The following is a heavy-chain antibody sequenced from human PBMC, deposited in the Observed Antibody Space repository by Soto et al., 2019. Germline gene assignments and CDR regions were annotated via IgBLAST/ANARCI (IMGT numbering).Heavy chain of an antibody. CDR1: GYTFTSYD. Sequence: QVQLVQSGAEVKKPGASVKVSCKASGYTFTSYDINWVRQATGQGLEWMGWMNPNSGNTGYAQKFQGRVTMTRKTPISTVYMELSSLRSQDSAVYYCARRGYSSSWYYYYYYGMDVLGQGTRVNVSS. CDR3: ARRGYSSSWYYYYYYGMDV. V-gene: IGHV1-8*01. D-gene: IGHD6-13*01. CDR2: MNPNSGNT. J-gene: IGHJ6*02.